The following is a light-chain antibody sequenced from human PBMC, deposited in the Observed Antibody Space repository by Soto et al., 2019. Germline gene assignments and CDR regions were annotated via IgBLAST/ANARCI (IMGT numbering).Light chain of an antibody. V-gene: IGKV1-5*03. CDR2: KAS. CDR1: QSIGTW. CDR3: HQYNSYHT. Sequence: DIQMTQSPSTLSASVGDRVTITCRASQSIGTWLAWYQQKPGKAPNLLIYKASSLESGVPSRFSGSGSGTEFTLTLSSLQPDDFATYYCHQYNSYHTFGQGTTLEIK. J-gene: IGKJ2*01.